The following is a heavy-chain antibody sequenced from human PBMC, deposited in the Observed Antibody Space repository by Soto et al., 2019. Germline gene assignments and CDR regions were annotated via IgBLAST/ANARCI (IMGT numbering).Heavy chain of an antibody. CDR1: GGSISSYY. V-gene: IGHV4-59*01. J-gene: IGHJ4*02. D-gene: IGHD3-22*01. CDR2: IYYSGST. CDR3: ARAERGHYYDSSGYYYFDY. Sequence: PSETLSLTCTVSGGSISSYYWSWIRQPPGKGLEWIGYIYYSGSTNYNPSLKSRVTISVDTSKNQFSLKLSSVTAADTAVYYCARAERGHYYDSSGYYYFDYWGQGTLVTVSS.